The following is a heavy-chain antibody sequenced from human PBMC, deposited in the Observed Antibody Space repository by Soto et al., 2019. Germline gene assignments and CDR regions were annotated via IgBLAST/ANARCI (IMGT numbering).Heavy chain of an antibody. J-gene: IGHJ4*02. V-gene: IGHV1-46*02. CDR2: INLRGGTT. CDR1: GYNFNQYY. CDR3: ARGPVDSDVPRWDY. Sequence: QVQLMQSGAEVRKPGASVRLSCETSGYNFNQYYIHWVRQAPGQGLGWMGIINLRGGTTEYAHKFRGRVTVTGDACMRTAYMELRSLRSDDTAIYFCARGPVDSDVPRWDYGGQGTLVTVSS. D-gene: IGHD2-21*02.